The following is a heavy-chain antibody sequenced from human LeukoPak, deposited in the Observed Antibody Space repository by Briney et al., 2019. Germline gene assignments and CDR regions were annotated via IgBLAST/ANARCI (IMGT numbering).Heavy chain of an antibody. J-gene: IGHJ4*02. CDR2: IKEDGSEK. Sequence: GGSLRLSCAASGFTFSNYWMRWVRQAPGKGREWVANIKEDGSEKKYVDSEKGRFTISRDKAKKSLYLQMNSLRAEDTGVYYCARDRVGGALEYWGQGALVTVSS. D-gene: IGHD3-10*01. V-gene: IGHV3-7*01. CDR1: GFTFSNYW. CDR3: ARDRVGGALEY.